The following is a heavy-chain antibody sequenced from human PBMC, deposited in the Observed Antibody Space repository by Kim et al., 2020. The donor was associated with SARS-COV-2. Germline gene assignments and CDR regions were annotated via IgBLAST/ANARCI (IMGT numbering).Heavy chain of an antibody. CDR3: AREGTAVAGGFDY. Sequence: SETLSLTCTVSGGSISSGGYYWSWIRQHPGKGLEWIGYIYYSGSTYYNPSLKSRVTISVDTSKNQFSLKLSSVTAADTAVYYCAREGTAVAGGFDYWGQGTLVTVSS. CDR2: IYYSGST. D-gene: IGHD6-19*01. J-gene: IGHJ4*02. CDR1: GGSISSGGYY. V-gene: IGHV4-31*03.